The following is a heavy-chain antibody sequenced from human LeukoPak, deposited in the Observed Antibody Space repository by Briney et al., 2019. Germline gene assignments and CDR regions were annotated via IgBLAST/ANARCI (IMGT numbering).Heavy chain of an antibody. Sequence: GGSLRLSCAASGFNFTNYAMNWVRQAPGKGLEGLSVISDGGHSTYYADSVKGRFTISRDNSKNTLYLQMNSLRADDTALYYCAKHADSLFSDSWGQGTLVTVSS. J-gene: IGHJ4*02. V-gene: IGHV3-23*01. CDR2: ISDGGHST. CDR1: GFNFTNYA. D-gene: IGHD4-17*01. CDR3: AKHADSLFSDS.